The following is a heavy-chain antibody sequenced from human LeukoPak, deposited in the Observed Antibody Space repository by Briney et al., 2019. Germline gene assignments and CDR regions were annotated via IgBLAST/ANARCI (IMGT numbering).Heavy chain of an antibody. D-gene: IGHD4/OR15-4a*01. Sequence: GGSLRLSCAASGFTFSSYGMSWVRQAPGKGLEWVSAISGSGGSTYYADSVKGRFTISRDNSKNTLYLQMNSLRAEDTAVYYCAKGLNAYYYYMDVWGKGTTVTISS. J-gene: IGHJ6*03. V-gene: IGHV3-23*01. CDR2: ISGSGGST. CDR1: GFTFSSYG. CDR3: AKGLNAYYYYMDV.